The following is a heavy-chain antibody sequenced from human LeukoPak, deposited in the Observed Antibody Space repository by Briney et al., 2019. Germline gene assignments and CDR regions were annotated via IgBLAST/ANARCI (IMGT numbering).Heavy chain of an antibody. V-gene: IGHV3-7*01. Sequence: QAGGSLRLSCAASGFTLCNSWMSWVRQAPGKGLEWVSNIKQDGSEKYYVDSVKSRFTISRDNAKNSLYLQMNSLRADDTAVYYCARANYWGQGTLVTVSS. J-gene: IGHJ4*02. CDR2: IKQDGSEK. CDR3: ARANY. CDR1: GFTLCNSW.